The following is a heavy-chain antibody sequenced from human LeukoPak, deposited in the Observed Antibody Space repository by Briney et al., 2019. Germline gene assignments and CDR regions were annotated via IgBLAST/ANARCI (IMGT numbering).Heavy chain of an antibody. CDR3: ASLYCSSTSCYDY. CDR2: IYYSGST. V-gene: IGHV4-59*01. D-gene: IGHD2-2*01. Sequence: SETLSLTCTVSGGSISSYYWSWIRQPPGKGLEWIGYIYYSGSTNYNPSLKSRVTISVDTSKNQFSLKLSSVTAADTAVYCCASLYCSSTSCYDYWGQGTLVTVSS. CDR1: GGSISSYY. J-gene: IGHJ4*02.